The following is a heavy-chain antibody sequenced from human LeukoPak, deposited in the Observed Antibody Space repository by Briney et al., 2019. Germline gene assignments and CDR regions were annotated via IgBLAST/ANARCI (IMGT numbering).Heavy chain of an antibody. V-gene: IGHV4-30-2*01. D-gene: IGHD2-21*02. CDR1: GGSISSGGYS. CDR3: ASAYCGGDYYLDY. CDR2: IYHSGST. Sequence: QTSETLSLTCAVSGGSISSGGYSWSWIRQPPGKGLEWIGYIYHSGSTYYNPSLKSRVTMSVDRSKNQFSLKLSSVTAADTAVYYCASAYCGGDYYLDYWGQGTLVTVSS. J-gene: IGHJ4*02.